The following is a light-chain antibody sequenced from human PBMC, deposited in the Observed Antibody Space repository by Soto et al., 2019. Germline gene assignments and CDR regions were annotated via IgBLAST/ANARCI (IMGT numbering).Light chain of an antibody. J-gene: IGKJ2*01. CDR3: QQSYSTPYT. CDR1: QTISKN. V-gene: IGKV1-39*01. CDR2: AAF. Sequence: DIQMTQSPSSLSASVGDTVTITCRASQTISKNLNWYQQKQGKAPKLLIYAAFSLQGGVPSRFGGSGSGTEFILTISSLQPEDFATYYCQQSYSTPYTFGQGTKLEIK.